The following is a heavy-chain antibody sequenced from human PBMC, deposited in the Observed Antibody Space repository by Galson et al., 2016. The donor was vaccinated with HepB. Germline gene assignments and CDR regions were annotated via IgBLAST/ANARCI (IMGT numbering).Heavy chain of an antibody. Sequence: SLRLSCAASGFTFSSYAMHWVRQAPGKGLEWVAVISYDGSNKYYADSVKGRFTISRDNSKNTVYLQMNSLRGEDTAVYYCARGTVVTAFCDYWGQGTLVTVSS. J-gene: IGHJ4*02. CDR2: ISYDGSNK. CDR3: ARGTVVTAFCDY. V-gene: IGHV3-30-3*01. D-gene: IGHD2-21*02. CDR1: GFTFSSYA.